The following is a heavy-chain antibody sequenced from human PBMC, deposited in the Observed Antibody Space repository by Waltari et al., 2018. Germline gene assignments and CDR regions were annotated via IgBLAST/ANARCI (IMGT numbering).Heavy chain of an antibody. CDR1: GFTFSSYA. Sequence: EVQLVESGGGLVQPGGSLRLSCAASGFTFSSYAMSWVRQAPGKGLEWVSAISGSGGRTYYADSVKGRFTISRDNSKNTLYLQMNSLRAEDTAVYYCAKDQVDYGDYYYYGMDVWGQGTTVTVSS. V-gene: IGHV3-23*04. D-gene: IGHD4-17*01. J-gene: IGHJ6*02. CDR2: ISGSGGRT. CDR3: AKDQVDYGDYYYYGMDV.